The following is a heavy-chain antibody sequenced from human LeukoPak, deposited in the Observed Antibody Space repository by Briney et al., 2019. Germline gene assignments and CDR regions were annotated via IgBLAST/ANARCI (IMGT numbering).Heavy chain of an antibody. CDR2: INHSGST. CDR3: ARAGYCSSTSCYEYWFDP. Sequence: SETLSLTCAVYGGSFSGYYWSWIRQPPGKGLEWIGAINHSGSTNYNPSLKSRVTISVDTSKNQFSLRLSSVTAADTAVYYCARAGYCSSTSCYEYWFDPWGQGTLVTVSS. D-gene: IGHD2-2*01. CDR1: GGSFSGYY. V-gene: IGHV4-34*01. J-gene: IGHJ5*02.